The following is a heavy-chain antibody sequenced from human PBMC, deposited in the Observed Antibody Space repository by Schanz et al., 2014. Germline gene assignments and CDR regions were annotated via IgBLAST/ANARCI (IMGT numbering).Heavy chain of an antibody. D-gene: IGHD4-17*01. CDR1: GGSISSGGYY. Sequence: QVQLQESGPGLVKPSQTLSLTCTVSGGSISSGGYYWSWIRQHPGKGLEWIGYIYDGGSTYYNPSLKSPVPIPVDPSRNHFSLNLRSGTAADTAVYYCARSPGDFPGWFDSWGQGTLVTVSS. CDR3: ARSPGDFPGWFDS. J-gene: IGHJ5*01. CDR2: IYDGGST. V-gene: IGHV4-30-4*08.